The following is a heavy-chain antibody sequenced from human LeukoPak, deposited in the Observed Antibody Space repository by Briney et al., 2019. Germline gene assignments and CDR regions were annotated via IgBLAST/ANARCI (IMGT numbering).Heavy chain of an antibody. CDR2: MNPNSGNT. J-gene: IGHJ5*02. D-gene: IGHD1-26*01. Sequence: ASVKVSYKASGYTFTSYDINWVRQATGQGLEWMGWMNPNSGNTGYAQKFQGRVTMTRNTSISTAYMELSSLRSEDTAVYYCARVGATILDWFDPWGQGTLVTVSS. CDR3: ARVGATILDWFDP. CDR1: GYTFTSYD. V-gene: IGHV1-8*01.